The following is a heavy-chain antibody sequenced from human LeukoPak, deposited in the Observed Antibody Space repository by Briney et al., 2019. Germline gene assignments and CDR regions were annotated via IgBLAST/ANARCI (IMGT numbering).Heavy chain of an antibody. CDR2: ISSSSYI. V-gene: IGHV3-21*01. CDR1: GFTFSSYS. D-gene: IGHD2-2*01. J-gene: IGHJ4*02. Sequence: GGSLRLSCAASGFTFSSYSMNWVRQAPGKGLEWVSSISSSSYIYYADSVKGRFTISRDNAKNSLYLQMNSLRAEDTAVYYCARDKGQLLGGGFDYWGQGTLVTVSS. CDR3: ARDKGQLLGGGFDY.